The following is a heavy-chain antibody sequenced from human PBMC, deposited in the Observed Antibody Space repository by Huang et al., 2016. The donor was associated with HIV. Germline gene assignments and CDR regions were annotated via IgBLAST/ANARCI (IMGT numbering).Heavy chain of an antibody. Sequence: QVQLVQSGAEVRKPGASVRISCKASGYTFTSYYMHWVRQAPGQGLEWMGIINPSGGSTTYPQKFQGRVTMTRDTSTRTVYMELSSLRSEDTAVYYCARDLRRRGYSNLFYYWGQGTLVTVSS. V-gene: IGHV1-46*01. J-gene: IGHJ4*02. CDR3: ARDLRRRGYSNLFYY. CDR2: INPSGGST. D-gene: IGHD4-4*01. CDR1: GYTFTSYY.